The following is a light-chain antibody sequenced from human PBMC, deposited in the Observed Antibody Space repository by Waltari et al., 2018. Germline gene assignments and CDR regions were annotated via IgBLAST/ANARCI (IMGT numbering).Light chain of an antibody. J-gene: IGKJ1*01. Sequence: EIVFTQSPATLSLSPGEMATLSCKASQSVSSYLAWYQQKPGKAPRLLIYSASNRATGLPARFSGSGSGTDFTLTISSLEPEDFAVYYCQQRSNWPRTFGQGTKVEI. CDR2: SAS. CDR3: QQRSNWPRT. CDR1: QSVSSY. V-gene: IGKV3-11*01.